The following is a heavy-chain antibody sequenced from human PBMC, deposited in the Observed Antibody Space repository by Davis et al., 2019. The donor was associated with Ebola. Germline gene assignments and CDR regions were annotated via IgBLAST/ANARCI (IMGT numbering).Heavy chain of an antibody. CDR2: INHSGST. CDR1: GGSFSGYY. CDR3: ARLVVAANWGIMDV. Sequence: SETLSLTCAVYGGSFSGYYWSWIRQPPGKGLEWIGEINHSGSTNYNPSLKSRVTISVDTSKNQFSLKLSSVTAADTAVYYCARLVVAANWGIMDVWGQGTTVTVSS. J-gene: IGHJ6*02. V-gene: IGHV4-34*01. D-gene: IGHD2-15*01.